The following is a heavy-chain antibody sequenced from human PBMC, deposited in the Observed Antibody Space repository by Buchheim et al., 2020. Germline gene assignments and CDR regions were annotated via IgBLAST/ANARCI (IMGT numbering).Heavy chain of an antibody. Sequence: EVQLVESGGGLVRPGGSLRLSCAASGFTFSNAWMTWVRQTPGKGLEWVGRVKSKADGGTPDYAAPVEGRFIISRDDSEDTVHLQMNSLLAEDTGVYYCTTDLSSQNGGTPVHDFDFWGQG. CDR2: VKSKADGGTP. D-gene: IGHD1-14*01. CDR1: GFTFSNAW. V-gene: IGHV3-15*01. J-gene: IGHJ4*02. CDR3: TTDLSSQNGGTPVHDFDF.